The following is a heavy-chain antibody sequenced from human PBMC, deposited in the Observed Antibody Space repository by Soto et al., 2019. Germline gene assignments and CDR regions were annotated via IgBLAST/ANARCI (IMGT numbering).Heavy chain of an antibody. Sequence: QLQLQESGSGLVKPSQTLSLTCAVSGGSISSGGYSWSWIRQPPGKGLEWVGYIYHSGSTYYNPSLKSRVTISIDRSMNQFSLKLSSVTAADTAVYYCTRSSSTVTTLDYWGQGTLVTVSS. D-gene: IGHD2-2*01. CDR2: IYHSGST. CDR3: TRSSSTVTTLDY. J-gene: IGHJ4*02. V-gene: IGHV4-30-2*01. CDR1: GGSISSGGYS.